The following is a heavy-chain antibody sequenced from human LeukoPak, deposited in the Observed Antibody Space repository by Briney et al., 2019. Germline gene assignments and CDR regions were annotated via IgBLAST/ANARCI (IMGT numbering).Heavy chain of an antibody. CDR1: GFTFSHYA. Sequence: PGGSLRLSCAASGFTFSHYAMHWVRQAPGKGLEYVSAISSNGGSTYYANSVKGRFTISRDNSKNTLYLQMGSLRAEDMAVYYCAREGYDTGFDIWGQGTMVTVSS. CDR3: AREGYDTGFDI. V-gene: IGHV3-64*01. J-gene: IGHJ3*02. CDR2: ISSNGGST. D-gene: IGHD3-22*01.